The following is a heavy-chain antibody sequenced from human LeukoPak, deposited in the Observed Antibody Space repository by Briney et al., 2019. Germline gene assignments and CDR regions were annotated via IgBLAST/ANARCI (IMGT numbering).Heavy chain of an antibody. Sequence: SDTLSLTCTVSGDSFSSYYWSWIRQPPGKGLEWIGYIYYSGSTNYNPSLQSRVTISVDTSKNQFSLKLSSVTAADTAVYYCARDHYGGNSFDYWGQGTLVTVPS. V-gene: IGHV4-59*12. CDR2: IYYSGST. CDR3: ARDHYGGNSFDY. J-gene: IGHJ4*02. D-gene: IGHD4-23*01. CDR1: GDSFSSYY.